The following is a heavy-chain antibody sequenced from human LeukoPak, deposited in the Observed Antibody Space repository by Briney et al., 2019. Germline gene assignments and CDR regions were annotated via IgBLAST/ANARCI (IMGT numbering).Heavy chain of an antibody. CDR3: AKWWGVWFGELWADY. J-gene: IGHJ4*02. CDR1: GFSFRDAW. V-gene: IGHV3-7*05. CDR2: INQDGREK. D-gene: IGHD3-10*01. Sequence: PGGSLRLSCAHSGFSFRDAWMSWVRRAPGKGLGWVAYINQDGREKYYVDSVKGRFTISRDNAKNSVYLQMDSLRAEDTAVYYCAKWWGVWFGELWADYWGQGTLVTVSS.